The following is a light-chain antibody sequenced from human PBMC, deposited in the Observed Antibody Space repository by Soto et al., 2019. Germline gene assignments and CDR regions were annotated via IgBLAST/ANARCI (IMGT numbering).Light chain of an antibody. CDR3: QQSNNWPYT. CDR2: GAS. Sequence: EIVLTQSPGTLSVSPGERANLSCRASQSVSPNLAWFQQKPGQAPRLLIYGASTRATGIPARFSGSGSGTEFTLTINSLQSEDLAVYYCQQSNNWPYTFGQGTKLEV. CDR1: QSVSPN. J-gene: IGKJ2*01. V-gene: IGKV3-15*01.